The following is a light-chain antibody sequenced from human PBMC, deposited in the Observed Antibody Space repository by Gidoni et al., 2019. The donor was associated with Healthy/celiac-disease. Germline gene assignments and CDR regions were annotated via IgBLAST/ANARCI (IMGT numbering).Light chain of an antibody. V-gene: IGKV4-1*01. CDR1: QSVLYSSNNKNY. Sequence: DIVMTQSPDSLAVSLGERATINCKSSQSVLYSSNNKNYLAWYQQKPGQPPKLLIYWASTRESGVPDRFSGSWSGTDFTLTISSLQAEDVAVYYCQQYYSTLCSFGQGTKLEIK. CDR3: QQYYSTLCS. J-gene: IGKJ2*04. CDR2: WAS.